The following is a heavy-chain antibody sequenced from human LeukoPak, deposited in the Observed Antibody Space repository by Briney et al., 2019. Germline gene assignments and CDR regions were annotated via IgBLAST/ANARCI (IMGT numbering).Heavy chain of an antibody. V-gene: IGHV4-59*01. D-gene: IGHD1-1*01. Sequence: SETLSLTCTVSGGSISSYYWSWIRQPPGKGLEWIGYTYYSGSTNYNPSLKSRVTISVDTSKNQFSLKLSSVTAADTAVYYCARLTGTTKPFDYWGQGTLVTVSS. CDR2: TYYSGST. CDR3: ARLTGTTKPFDY. J-gene: IGHJ4*02. CDR1: GGSISSYY.